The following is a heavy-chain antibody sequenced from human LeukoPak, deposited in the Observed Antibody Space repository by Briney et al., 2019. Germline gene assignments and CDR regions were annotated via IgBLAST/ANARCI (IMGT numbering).Heavy chain of an antibody. V-gene: IGHV1-8*01. J-gene: IGHJ4*02. CDR3: ASEAAAGTVGFDY. D-gene: IGHD6-13*01. CDR2: MNPNSGNT. CDR1: GYTFTSYD. Sequence: GASVKVSCKASGYTFTSYDINWVRQATGQGLEWMGWMNPNSGNTGYAQKFQGRVTVTRNTSISTAYMELSSLRSEDTAVYYCASEAAAGTVGFDYWGQGTLVTVSS.